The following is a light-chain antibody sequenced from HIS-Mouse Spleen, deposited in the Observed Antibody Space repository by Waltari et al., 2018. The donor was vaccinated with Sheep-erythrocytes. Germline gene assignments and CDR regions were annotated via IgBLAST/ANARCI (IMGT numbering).Light chain of an antibody. J-gene: IGLJ1*01. V-gene: IGLV2-11*01. CDR1: SSYVGAYDS. CDR3: CSYAGSYNHV. Sequence: QSALTQPRSVSGSPGQSVTISCTGTSSYVGAYDSVPWYQQNPGKAPKLMIYDVSKRPSGVPDRFSGSKSGNTASLTISGLQAEDEADYYCCSYAGSYNHVFATGTKVTVL. CDR2: DVS.